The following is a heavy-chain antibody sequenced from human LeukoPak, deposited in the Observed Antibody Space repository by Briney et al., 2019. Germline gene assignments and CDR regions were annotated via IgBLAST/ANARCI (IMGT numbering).Heavy chain of an antibody. CDR2: IYYSGST. V-gene: IGHV4-61*01. D-gene: IGHD6-13*01. CDR1: GGSISSSSYY. Sequence: KPSETLSLTCTVSGGSISSSSYYWSWIRQPPGKGLEWIGYIYYSGSTNYNPSLKSRVTISVDTSKNQFSLKLSSVTAADTAVYYCARVGGIAAFDYWGQGTLVTVSS. J-gene: IGHJ4*02. CDR3: ARVGGIAAFDY.